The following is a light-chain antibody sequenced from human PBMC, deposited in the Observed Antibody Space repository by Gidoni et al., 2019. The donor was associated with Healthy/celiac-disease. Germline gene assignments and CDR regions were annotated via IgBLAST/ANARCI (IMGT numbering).Light chain of an antibody. CDR3: QQRSNWQAT. CDR2: DAS. J-gene: IGKJ5*01. CDR1: QSVSSY. V-gene: IGKV3-11*01. Sequence: DTVLTQSPATLSLAPGERATLSCRASQSVSSYLAWYQQKPGQAPRLLIYDASNRATGIPARFSGSGSGTDFTLTISSLEPEDFAVYYCQQRSNWQATFXQXTRLEIK.